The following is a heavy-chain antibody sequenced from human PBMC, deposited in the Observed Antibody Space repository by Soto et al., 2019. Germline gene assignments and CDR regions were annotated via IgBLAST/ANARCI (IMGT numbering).Heavy chain of an antibody. CDR1: GYTFTSYG. CDR3: ARDGTEAGEFDY. CDR2: ISAYNGNT. Sequence: QVQLGQSGAEVKKPGASVKVSCKASGYTFTSYGISWVRQAPGPGLEWMGWISAYNGNTKSAQKLQGRVNMTTETFTSTAYMDLRSLRSDDTAAYYCARDGTEAGEFDYCGQGTLVTVST. D-gene: IGHD6-13*01. V-gene: IGHV1-18*01. J-gene: IGHJ4*02.